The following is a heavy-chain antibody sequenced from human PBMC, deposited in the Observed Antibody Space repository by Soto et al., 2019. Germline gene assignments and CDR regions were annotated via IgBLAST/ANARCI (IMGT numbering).Heavy chain of an antibody. D-gene: IGHD1-26*01. CDR1: GFTFTSSA. CDR2: IVVGSGNT. V-gene: IGHV1-58*01. Sequence: ASVKVSCKASGFTFTSSAVQWVRQARGQRLEWIGWIVVGSGNTNYAQKFQERVTITRDMSTSTAYMELSSLRSEDTAVYYCAAGPPDQDSGSYHYYYGMDVWGQGTTVTVSS. J-gene: IGHJ6*02. CDR3: AAGPPDQDSGSYHYYYGMDV.